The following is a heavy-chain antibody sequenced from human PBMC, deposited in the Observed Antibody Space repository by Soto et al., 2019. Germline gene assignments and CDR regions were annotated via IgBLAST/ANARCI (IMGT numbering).Heavy chain of an antibody. CDR3: ALRFMVRGAFDP. J-gene: IGHJ5*02. CDR1: GFTFTDYY. D-gene: IGHD3-10*01. Sequence: QVRLVESGRGLVKPGGSLRLSCAASGFTFTDYYMSWFRQAPGKGLEWVSQISSTGATIYYADSVKGRFTISRDNAENSLYLQMTSLRGKDTAMYYCALRFMVRGAFDPWGQGTLVTVSS. CDR2: ISSTGATI. V-gene: IGHV3-11*01.